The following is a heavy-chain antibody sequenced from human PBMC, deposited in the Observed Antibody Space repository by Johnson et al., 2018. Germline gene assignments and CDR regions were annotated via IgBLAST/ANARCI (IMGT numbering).Heavy chain of an antibody. CDR3: AKLPDSIRDSTRKDGFDI. D-gene: IGHD3-10*01. V-gene: IGHV3-30*18. Sequence: VQLVESGGGVVQPGRSLRLSCAASGFTFNSFDMHWVRQAPGKGLEWVASLSPYGSDESYADSVKGRFSISRDTSKSTLYLQMNNLTPEETAMYYCAKLPDSIRDSTRKDGFDIWGQGTMVAVSS. J-gene: IGHJ3*02. CDR2: LSPYGSDE. CDR1: GFTFNSFD.